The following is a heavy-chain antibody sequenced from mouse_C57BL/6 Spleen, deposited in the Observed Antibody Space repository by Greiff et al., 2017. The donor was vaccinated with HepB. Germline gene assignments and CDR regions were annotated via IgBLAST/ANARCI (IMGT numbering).Heavy chain of an antibody. V-gene: IGHV5-17*01. CDR2: ISSGSSTI. J-gene: IGHJ2*01. D-gene: IGHD2-4*01. Sequence: DVKLQESGGGLVKPGGSLKLSCAASGFTFSDYGMHWVRQAPEKGLEWVAYISSGSSTIYYADTVKGRFTISRDNAKNTLFLQMTSLRSEDTAMYYCARGRDYVYFDYWGQGTTLTVSS. CDR3: ARGRDYVYFDY. CDR1: GFTFSDYG.